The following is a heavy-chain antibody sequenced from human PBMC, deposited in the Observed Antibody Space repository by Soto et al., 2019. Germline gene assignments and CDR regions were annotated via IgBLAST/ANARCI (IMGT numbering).Heavy chain of an antibody. V-gene: IGHV4-59*08. D-gene: IGHD3-3*01. CDR3: ARLPTIFGAVSYYFDY. Sequence: SETLSLTCTVAGGSISSYDWSWIRQHPRKGLEWIGYIYYSGSTNYNPSLKSRLTISVDTSKTQFSLKLSSVTAADTAFYYCARLPTIFGAVSYYFDYWGPGTLVTVSS. J-gene: IGHJ4*02. CDR2: IYYSGST. CDR1: GGSISSYD.